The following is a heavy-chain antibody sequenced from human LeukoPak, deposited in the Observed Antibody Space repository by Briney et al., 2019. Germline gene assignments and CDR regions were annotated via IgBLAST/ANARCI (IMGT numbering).Heavy chain of an antibody. CDR2: ISGSGGST. CDR3: AKFWHYDFWSGRRTGARAFDYFDY. CDR1: GFTFSTYN. D-gene: IGHD3-3*01. J-gene: IGHJ4*02. Sequence: GGSLRLSCAASGFTFSTYNMNWVRQAPGKGLEWVSAISGSGGSTYYADSVKGRFTISRDNSKNTLYLQMNSLRAEDTAVYYCAKFWHYDFWSGRRTGARAFDYFDYWGQGTLVTVSS. V-gene: IGHV3-23*01.